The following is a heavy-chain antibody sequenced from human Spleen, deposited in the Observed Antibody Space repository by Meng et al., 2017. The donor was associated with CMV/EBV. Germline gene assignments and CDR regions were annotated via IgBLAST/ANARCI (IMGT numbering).Heavy chain of an antibody. J-gene: IGHJ4*02. CDR1: CYTFTSYG. Sequence: QVQLVQAGAEVNQPGASVKVSCKASCYTFTSYGISWVRQAPGQGLEWMGWISAYNGNTNYAQKLQGRVTMTTDTSTSTAYMELRSLRSDDTAVYYCARGNDILTGYYIGYFDYWGQGTLVTVSS. CDR2: ISAYNGNT. V-gene: IGHV1-18*01. D-gene: IGHD3-9*01. CDR3: ARGNDILTGYYIGYFDY.